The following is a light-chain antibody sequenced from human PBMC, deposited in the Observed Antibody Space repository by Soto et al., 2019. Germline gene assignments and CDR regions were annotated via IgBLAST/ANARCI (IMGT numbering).Light chain of an antibody. CDR1: QDIRDA. CDR3: QHFNTYPIT. J-gene: IGKJ5*01. V-gene: IGKV1-13*02. CDR2: DVS. Sequence: AIQLTQSPSSLSASVGDRVTITCRASQDIRDALAWYQQTPGKPPKLLIFDVSSLQSGVPSRFSGSGSATDFTLTISSRQAADFATYYCQHFNTYPITFGHGTRLEI.